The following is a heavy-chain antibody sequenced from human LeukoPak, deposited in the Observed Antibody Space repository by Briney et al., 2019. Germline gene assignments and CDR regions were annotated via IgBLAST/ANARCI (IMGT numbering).Heavy chain of an antibody. CDR2: LSGSGITT. CDR3: AKGIYSSGWSYFDY. D-gene: IGHD6-19*01. J-gene: IGHJ4*01. Sequence: GGSLRLSCAASGFTFSNSAMSWVRQAPGKGLKWVSTLSGSGITTYYADSVKGRFTISRDNSKNTLYLQMNSLRAEDTAVYYCAKGIYSSGWSYFDYWGHGTLVTVSS. V-gene: IGHV3-23*01. CDR1: GFTFSNSA.